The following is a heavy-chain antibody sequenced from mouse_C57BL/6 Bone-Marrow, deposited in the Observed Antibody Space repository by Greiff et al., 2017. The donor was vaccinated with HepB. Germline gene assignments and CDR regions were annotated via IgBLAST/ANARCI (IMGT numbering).Heavy chain of an antibody. CDR1: GYTFTNYW. CDR3: ARGVYYGSSYRYFDV. Sequence: VKLMESGAELVRPGTSVKMSCKASGYTFTNYWIGWAKQRPGHGLEWIGDIYPGGGYTNYNEKFKGKATLTADKSSSTAYMQFSSLTSEDSAIYYCARGVYYGSSYRYFDVWGTGTTVTVSS. CDR2: IYPGGGYT. J-gene: IGHJ1*03. D-gene: IGHD1-1*01. V-gene: IGHV1-63*01.